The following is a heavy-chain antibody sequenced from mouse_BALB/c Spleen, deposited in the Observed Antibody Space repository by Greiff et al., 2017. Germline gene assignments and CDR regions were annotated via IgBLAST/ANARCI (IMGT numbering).Heavy chain of an antibody. Sequence: QVQLQQSGPELVKPGASVKISCKASGYAFSSSWMNWVKQRPGQGLEWIGRIYPGDGDTNYNGKFKGKATLTADKSSSTAYMQLSSLTSVDSAVYFCARSGGYYDYDEGFAYWGQGTLVTVSA. D-gene: IGHD2-4*01. V-gene: IGHV1-82*01. CDR1: GYAFSSSW. CDR3: ARSGGYYDYDEGFAY. CDR2: IYPGDGDT. J-gene: IGHJ3*01.